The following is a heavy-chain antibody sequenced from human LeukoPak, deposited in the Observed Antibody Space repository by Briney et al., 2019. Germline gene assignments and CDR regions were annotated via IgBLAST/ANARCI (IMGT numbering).Heavy chain of an antibody. CDR3: ARVVPRRYYDQPSNKFDP. J-gene: IGHJ5*02. D-gene: IGHD3-22*01. Sequence: GGSLRLSCAASGFNVSTNYMSWVRQAPGKGLEWVSNICSVCSTYYADSVKGRFTISRDNSNNTLYLQMNSLRAEDTAIYYCARVVPRRYYDQPSNKFDPWGQGTLVTVSS. CDR1: GFNVSTNY. CDR2: ICSVCST. V-gene: IGHV3-53*01.